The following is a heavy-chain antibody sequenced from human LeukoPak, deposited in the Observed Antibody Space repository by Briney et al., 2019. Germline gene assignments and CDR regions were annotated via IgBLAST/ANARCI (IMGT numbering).Heavy chain of an antibody. V-gene: IGHV3-21*01. D-gene: IGHD6-19*01. J-gene: IGHJ4*02. CDR2: ISSSSSYI. Sequence: GGSLRLSCAASGFTFSSYSMNWVRQAPGKGLEWVSSISSSSSYIYYADSVKGRFTISRDNAKNSLYLQMNSLRAEDTAVYYCARDRTALAVGGFDYWGQGTLVTVSS. CDR3: ARDRTALAVGGFDY. CDR1: GFTFSSYS.